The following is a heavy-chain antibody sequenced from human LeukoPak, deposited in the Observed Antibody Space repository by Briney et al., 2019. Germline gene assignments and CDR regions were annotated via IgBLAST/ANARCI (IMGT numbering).Heavy chain of an antibody. V-gene: IGHV3-48*04. J-gene: IGHJ3*02. Sequence: GGSLRLSCAASGFTFNTYHMNWVRQAPGKGLEWVSFISRSGSNIYHADSVKGRFTISRDNANNSLYLQINSLRAEDSAVYYCARDFAPPGYGDSRAFDIWGQGTMVTVSS. CDR1: GFTFNTYH. D-gene: IGHD4-17*01. CDR2: ISRSGSNI. CDR3: ARDFAPPGYGDSRAFDI.